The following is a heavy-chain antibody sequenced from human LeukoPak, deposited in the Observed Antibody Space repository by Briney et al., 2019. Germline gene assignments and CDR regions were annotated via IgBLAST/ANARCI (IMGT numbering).Heavy chain of an antibody. D-gene: IGHD3-10*01. V-gene: IGHV3-48*01. CDR2: ISSSSSTI. J-gene: IGHJ4*02. CDR1: GFTFSSYS. Sequence: PGGSLRLSCAASGFTFSSYSMNWVRQAPGKGLEWVSYISSSSSTIYYADSVKGRFTISRDNSKNTLYLQMNSLRAEDTAVYYCAGSYYNVFDYWGQGTLVTVSS. CDR3: AGSYYNVFDY.